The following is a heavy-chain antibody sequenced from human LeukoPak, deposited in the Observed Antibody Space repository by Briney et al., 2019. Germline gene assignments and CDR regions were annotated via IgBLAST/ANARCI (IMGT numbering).Heavy chain of an antibody. J-gene: IGHJ4*02. V-gene: IGHV1-69*04. CDR2: IIPILGIA. D-gene: IGHD1-26*01. CDR1: GGTFSSYA. CDR3: ARELSVGAHPWYFDY. Sequence: SVKVSCKASGGTFSSYAISWVRQAPGQGLEWMGRIIPILGIANYAQKFQGRVTITADKSTSTAYMELSSLRSEDTAVYYCARELSVGAHPWYFDYWGQGTLVTVSS.